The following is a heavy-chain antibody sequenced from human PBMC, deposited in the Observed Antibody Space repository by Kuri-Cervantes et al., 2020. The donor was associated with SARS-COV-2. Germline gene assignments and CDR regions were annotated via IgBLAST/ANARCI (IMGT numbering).Heavy chain of an antibody. D-gene: IGHD3-3*01. V-gene: IGHV5-51*01. Sequence: KDSCKDSGYSFTSYWIGWVRQMPGKGLEWVGIIYPGGSDTRYSPSFQAQVTISADKSISNAYLQWSSLKASDTAMDYCARRRDLWSGSPFDYWGQGTLVTVSS. CDR2: IYPGGSDT. CDR1: GYSFTSYW. J-gene: IGHJ4*02. CDR3: ARRRDLWSGSPFDY.